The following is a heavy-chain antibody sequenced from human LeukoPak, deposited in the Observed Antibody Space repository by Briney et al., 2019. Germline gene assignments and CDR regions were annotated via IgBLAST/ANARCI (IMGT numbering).Heavy chain of an antibody. CDR1: GGSVSSGSYY. Sequence: PSETLSLTCTVSGGSVSSGSYYWSWIRQPPGKGLEWIGYIYYSGSTNYNPSLKSRVTISVDTSKNQFSPKLSSVTAADTAVYYCARGPTDCSSTSCYPYYYYGMDVWGQGTTVTVSS. V-gene: IGHV4-61*01. CDR2: IYYSGST. J-gene: IGHJ6*02. D-gene: IGHD2-2*01. CDR3: ARGPTDCSSTSCYPYYYYGMDV.